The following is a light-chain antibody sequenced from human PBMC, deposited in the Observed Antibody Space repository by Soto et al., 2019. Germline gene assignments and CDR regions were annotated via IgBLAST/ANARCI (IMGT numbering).Light chain of an antibody. V-gene: IGKV3-11*01. J-gene: IGKJ4*01. CDR3: RQRYSWPLT. CDR1: QSISNS. CDR2: DAS. Sequence: VVLTQSPANLSLSPGARDTLSCKASQSISNSLGWFQQKPGQPPRLLSDDASNRNTGIPARFTGSGSVSDFTLTISSLEPEHVGVYYCRQRYSWPLTFGRGTTVAI.